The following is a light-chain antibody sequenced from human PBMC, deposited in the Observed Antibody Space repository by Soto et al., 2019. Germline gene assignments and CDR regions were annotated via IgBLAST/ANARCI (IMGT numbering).Light chain of an antibody. Sequence: QSVLTQPASVSGAPGQSSTISCTGTSSDVGGYNYVSWYQQHPGKAPKLMIYDVSNRPSGVSNRFSGSKSGNTASLTISGLQAEDEADYYCSSYTSSSTRVFGPGTKVTVL. CDR3: SSYTSSSTRV. CDR2: DVS. J-gene: IGLJ1*01. V-gene: IGLV2-14*01. CDR1: SSDVGGYNY.